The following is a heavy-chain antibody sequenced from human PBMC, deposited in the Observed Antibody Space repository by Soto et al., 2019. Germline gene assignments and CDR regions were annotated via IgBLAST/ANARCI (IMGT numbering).Heavy chain of an antibody. CDR2: IYYSGST. D-gene: IGHD2-2*01. V-gene: IGHV4-59*01. CDR1: GGSISSYY. CDR3: ARGRPQKGGYCSSTSCYSYYYYYMDV. J-gene: IGHJ6*03. Sequence: QVQLQESGPGLVKPSETLSLTCTVSGGSISSYYWSWIRQPPGKGLEWIGYIYYSGSTNYNPSLKSRVTISVDTSKNPFSLKLSSVTAADTAVYYCARGRPQKGGYCSSTSCYSYYYYYMDVWGKGTTVTVSS.